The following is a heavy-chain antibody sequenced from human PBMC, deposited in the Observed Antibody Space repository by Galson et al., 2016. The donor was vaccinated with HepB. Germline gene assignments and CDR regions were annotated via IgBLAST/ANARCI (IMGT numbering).Heavy chain of an antibody. Sequence: SLRLSCAASGFSFINAWMSLVRQAPGKGLEWVGRIKSQSAGASTDYAAPLKGRFTISRDDSKNTLYLQIDSLKTEDTAIYYCTRPSWTHGLDSWGQGTLVTVSS. D-gene: IGHD6-13*01. J-gene: IGHJ4*02. CDR3: TRPSWTHGLDS. V-gene: IGHV3-15*01. CDR2: IKSQSAGAST. CDR1: GFSFINAW.